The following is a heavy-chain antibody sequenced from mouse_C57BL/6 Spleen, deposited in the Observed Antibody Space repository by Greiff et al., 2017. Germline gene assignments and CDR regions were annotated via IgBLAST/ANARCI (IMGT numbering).Heavy chain of an antibody. J-gene: IGHJ2*01. D-gene: IGHD1-1*01. CDR3: ASTGSRHYYFDD. Sequence: QVQLQQPGAELVKPGASVKLSCKASGYTFTSYWMQWVKQRPGQGLEWIGEIDPSDSYTNYNQKFKGKATLTVDTSTSTAYMQLSSLTSEDSAVYYCASTGSRHYYFDDWGQGTTRTVSS. CDR2: IDPSDSYT. CDR1: GYTFTSYW. V-gene: IGHV1-50*01.